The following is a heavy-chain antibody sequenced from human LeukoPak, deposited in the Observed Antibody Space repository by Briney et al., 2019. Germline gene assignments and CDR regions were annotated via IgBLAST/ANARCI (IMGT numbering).Heavy chain of an antibody. V-gene: IGHV3-33*01. CDR1: GFTFSSYG. J-gene: IGHJ4*02. Sequence: GGSLRLSCAASGFTFSSYGMHWVRQAPGKGLEWVAVIWYDGSNKYYADSVKGRFTISRDNSKNTLYLQMNSLRPEETAVYYCARDERPVYYGSGNPFDYWGQGTLVTVSS. CDR3: ARDERPVYYGSGNPFDY. CDR2: IWYDGSNK. D-gene: IGHD3-10*01.